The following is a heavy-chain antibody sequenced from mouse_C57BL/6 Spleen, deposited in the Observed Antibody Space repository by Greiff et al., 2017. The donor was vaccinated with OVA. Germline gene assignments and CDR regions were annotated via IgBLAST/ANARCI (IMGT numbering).Heavy chain of an antibody. J-gene: IGHJ2*01. CDR2: INPNNGGT. CDR3: AKGYGYEDY. CDR1: GYTFTDYN. V-gene: IGHV1-22*01. D-gene: IGHD2-2*01. Sequence: EVKLQESGPELVKPGASVKMSCKASGYTFTDYNMHWVKQSHGKSLEWIGYINPNNGGTSYNQKFKGKATLTVNKSSSTAYMELRSLTSEDSAVYYCAKGYGYEDYWGQGTTLTVSS.